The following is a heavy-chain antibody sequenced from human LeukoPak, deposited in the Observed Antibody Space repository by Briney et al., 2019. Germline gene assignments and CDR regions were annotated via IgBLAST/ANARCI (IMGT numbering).Heavy chain of an antibody. CDR3: VAAIAAAGSGWFDP. V-gene: IGHV4-39*07. J-gene: IGHJ5*02. D-gene: IGHD6-13*01. CDR2: IYYSGSI. CDR1: GGSISTYY. Sequence: SETLSLTCTVSGGSISTYYWGWIRQPPGKGLEWIGSIYYSGSIYYNPSLKSRVTISVDTSKNQFSLKLTSVTAADTAVYYCVAAIAAAGSGWFDPWGQGTLVTVSS.